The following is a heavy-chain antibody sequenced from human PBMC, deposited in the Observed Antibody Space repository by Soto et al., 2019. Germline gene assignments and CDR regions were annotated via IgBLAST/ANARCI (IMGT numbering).Heavy chain of an antibody. J-gene: IGHJ6*02. CDR1: GYSFTSYW. CDR3: ATSSGGDLYYYYGMDV. CDR2: IYPGDSDT. D-gene: IGHD2-21*01. Sequence: PGESLKISCRGSGYSFTSYWSGWVRQLPGKGLEWMGIIYPGDSDTRYSPSFQGQVTISADKSISTAYLQWSSLKASDTAMYYCATSSGGDLYYYYGMDVWGQGTTVTVSS. V-gene: IGHV5-51*01.